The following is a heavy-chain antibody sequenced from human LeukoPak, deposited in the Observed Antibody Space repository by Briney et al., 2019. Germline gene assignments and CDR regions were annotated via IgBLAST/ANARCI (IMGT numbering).Heavy chain of an antibody. V-gene: IGHV3-30*02. CDR2: IQFDGCYK. D-gene: IGHD2-2*01. CDR1: GFTFGSSA. J-gene: IGHJ4*02. Sequence: GGPLTLSCAASGFTFGSSAMHWVRQTPGKGLECVAFIQFDGCYKHYSFSVKGRFTISRNNSKNTLYLEMNSMRPEDTAVYYCATHCSGTACHRDYWGQGTLVTVSS. CDR3: ATHCSGTACHRDY.